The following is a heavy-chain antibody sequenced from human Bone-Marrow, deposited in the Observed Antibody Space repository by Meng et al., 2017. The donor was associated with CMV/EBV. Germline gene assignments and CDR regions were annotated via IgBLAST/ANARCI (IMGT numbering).Heavy chain of an antibody. V-gene: IGHV1-69*05. CDR2: IIPIFGTA. J-gene: IGHJ5*02. CDR1: GGTFSSYA. Sequence: VKVPCKASGGTFSSYAISWVRQAPGQGLEWMGGIIPIFGTANYAQKFQGRVTITTDESTSTAYMELSSLRSADTAVYYCARGHFVMRRMWELRDWFDPWGQGTLVTVSS. D-gene: IGHD1-26*01. CDR3: ARGHFVMRRMWELRDWFDP.